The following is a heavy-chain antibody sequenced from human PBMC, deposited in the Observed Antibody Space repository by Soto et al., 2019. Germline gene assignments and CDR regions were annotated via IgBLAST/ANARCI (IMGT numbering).Heavy chain of an antibody. CDR3: ARIPYDFWSGYLYYFDY. Sequence: SETLSLTCTVSGYSISSGYYWGWIRQPPGKGLEWIGSIYHSGSTYYNPSLKSRVTISVDTSKNQFSLKLSSVTAADTAVYYCARIPYDFWSGYLYYFDYWGQGTLVTVSS. CDR2: IYHSGST. D-gene: IGHD3-3*01. J-gene: IGHJ4*02. CDR1: GYSISSGYY. V-gene: IGHV4-38-2*02.